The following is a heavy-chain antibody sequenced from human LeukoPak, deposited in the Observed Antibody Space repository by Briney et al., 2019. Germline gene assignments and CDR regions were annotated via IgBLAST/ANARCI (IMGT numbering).Heavy chain of an antibody. CDR3: AREIAAGLIY. CDR1: GFTFSTYA. CDR2: ISGSGGST. Sequence: GGSLRLSCAASGFTFSTYAMNWVRQAPGKGLEWVSVISGSGGSTYSADSVKGRFTISRDNSKNTLYLQMNSLRAEDTAVYYCAREIAAGLIYWGQGTLVTVSS. D-gene: IGHD2-21*01. V-gene: IGHV3-23*01. J-gene: IGHJ4*02.